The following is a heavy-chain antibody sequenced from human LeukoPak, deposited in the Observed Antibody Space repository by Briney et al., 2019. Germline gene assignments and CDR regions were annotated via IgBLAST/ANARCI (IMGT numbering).Heavy chain of an antibody. CDR2: IKQDGSEK. J-gene: IGHJ6*03. CDR1: GITFSSYW. V-gene: IGHV3-7*01. CDR3: VSKGSGSYYYYYYYMDV. Sequence: GGSLRLFCAVSGITFSSYWMSWVRQAPGKGLEWVANIKQDGSEKYYVDSVKGRFTISRDNAKNSLYLQMNSLRAEDTAVYYCVSKGSGSYYYYYYYMDVWGKGTTVTVSS. D-gene: IGHD3-10*01.